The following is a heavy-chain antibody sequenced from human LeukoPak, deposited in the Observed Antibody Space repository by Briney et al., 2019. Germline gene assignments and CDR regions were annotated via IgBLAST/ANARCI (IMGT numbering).Heavy chain of an antibody. J-gene: IGHJ4*02. V-gene: IGHV3-23*01. Sequence: PGGSLRLSCAASGFTFSSSAISWVRQAPGKGLEWVSSISGSADSTYYADSVKGRFTISRDNSKNTLYLQMNSLRAEDTAVYYCARLTLRGYCTSASCYGYFDYWGQGTLVTVSS. D-gene: IGHD2-2*01. CDR1: GFTFSSSA. CDR3: ARLTLRGYCTSASCYGYFDY. CDR2: ISGSADST.